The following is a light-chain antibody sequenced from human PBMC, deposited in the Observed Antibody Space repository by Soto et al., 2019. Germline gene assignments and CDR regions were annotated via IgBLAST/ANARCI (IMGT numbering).Light chain of an antibody. Sequence: EIVLTQSPGTLSLSPGERATLSCRAGQSVSSSYLAWYQQKPGQAPRLLIYGASSRATGIPDRFSGSGSGTDFTLTISRLEPEDFAVYYCQQYGSSPPTYTFGQGTKVDIK. CDR1: QSVSSSY. J-gene: IGKJ2*01. CDR2: GAS. V-gene: IGKV3-20*01. CDR3: QQYGSSPPTYT.